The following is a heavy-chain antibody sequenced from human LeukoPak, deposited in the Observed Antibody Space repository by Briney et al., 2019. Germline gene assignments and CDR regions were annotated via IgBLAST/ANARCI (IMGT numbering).Heavy chain of an antibody. CDR3: ARDLGSTLFDP. CDR2: IYYSGST. D-gene: IGHD2/OR15-2a*01. Sequence: SETLSLTCAVYGGSFSGHYWSWIRQHPGKGLEWIGYIYYSGSTYYNPSLKSRVTISVDTSKNQFSLKLSSVTAADTAVYYCARDLGSTLFDPWGQGTLVTVSS. J-gene: IGHJ5*02. CDR1: GGSFSGHY. V-gene: IGHV4-31*11.